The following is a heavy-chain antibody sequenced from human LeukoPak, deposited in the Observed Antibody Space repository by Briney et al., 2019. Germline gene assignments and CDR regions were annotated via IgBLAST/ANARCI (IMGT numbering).Heavy chain of an antibody. CDR2: IYYSGTT. CDR3: ANLAHCSGDSCLGNWFDP. J-gene: IGHJ5*02. D-gene: IGHD2-15*01. Sequence: SETLSLTCTVSGVSISSSSYYWAWIRQPPGKGLEWIGSIYYSGTTYYNPSLKSRVTISMDTSKNQFSLKLNSVTAADTAMYYCANLAHCSGDSCLGNWFDPWGQGTLVTVSS. CDR1: GVSISSSSYY. V-gene: IGHV4-39*01.